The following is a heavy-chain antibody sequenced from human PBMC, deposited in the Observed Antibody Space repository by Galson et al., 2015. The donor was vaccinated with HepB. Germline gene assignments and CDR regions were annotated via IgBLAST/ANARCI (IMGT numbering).Heavy chain of an antibody. D-gene: IGHD6-13*01. CDR1: RFTFTSYD. V-gene: IGHV1-8*01. J-gene: IGHJ5*02. CDR3: ARNPATAGALDP. CDR2: MNPNSGDT. Sequence: SVKVSCKASRFTFTSYDINWVRQATGQGLEWVGWMNPNSGDTGYAQKVQGRVTMTRDTAISTTYMELSSLSSDDTAVYYCARNPATAGALDPWGQGTPVTVSS.